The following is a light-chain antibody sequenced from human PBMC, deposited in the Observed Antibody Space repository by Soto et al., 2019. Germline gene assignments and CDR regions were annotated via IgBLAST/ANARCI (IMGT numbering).Light chain of an antibody. Sequence: QSVLTQPPSASGAPGQRVTISCTGSSSNIGAGFDVHWYQQLPGTAPKLLIYGNSNRPSGVPDRFSGSKSGTSASLAITGLQAEDEADYYCQSYDSSWSGYACGTWTKVTVL. CDR1: SSNIGAGFD. CDR2: GNS. CDR3: QSYDSSWSGYA. V-gene: IGLV1-40*01. J-gene: IGLJ1*01.